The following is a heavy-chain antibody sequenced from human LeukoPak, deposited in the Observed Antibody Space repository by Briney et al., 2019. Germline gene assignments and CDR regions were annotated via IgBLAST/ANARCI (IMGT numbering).Heavy chain of an antibody. V-gene: IGHV3-72*01. D-gene: IGHD2-2*01. CDR2: TKNEANSYTT. CDR1: GFTFGDHY. CDR3: ARDASASLDY. J-gene: IGHJ4*02. Sequence: PGGSLRLSCAASGFTFGDHYMDWVRQAPGKGLEWVSRTKNEANSYTTQYAASVKGRFTVSRDDSKNSLSPQMNNLETEDTAVYYCARDASASLDYWGQGTLVTVSS.